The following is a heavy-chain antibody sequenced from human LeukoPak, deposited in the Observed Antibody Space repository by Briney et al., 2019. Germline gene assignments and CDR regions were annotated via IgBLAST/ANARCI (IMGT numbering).Heavy chain of an antibody. CDR2: IYTSRST. D-gene: IGHD3-22*01. Sequence: SETLSLTCTVSGGSISSGSYYWSWIRQPAGKGLEWIGRIYTSRSTNCNPSLKSRVTISVDTSKNQFSLKLSSVTAADTAVYYCASHWSDSSGYYVDYWGQGTLVTVSS. J-gene: IGHJ4*02. CDR1: GGSISSGSYY. V-gene: IGHV4-61*02. CDR3: ASHWSDSSGYYVDY.